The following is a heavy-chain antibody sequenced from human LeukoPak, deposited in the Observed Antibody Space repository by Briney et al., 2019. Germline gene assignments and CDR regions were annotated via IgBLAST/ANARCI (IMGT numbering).Heavy chain of an antibody. CDR3: ARHRVTMVRGVIIDNYYYYYMDV. Sequence: SETLSLTCTVSGGSISSYYWSWIRQPAGKGLEWIGRIYTSGSITYNPSLKSRVSMSVDTSKNQFSLKLSSVTAADTAVYYCARHRVTMVRGVIIDNYYYYYMDVWGKGTTVTVSS. V-gene: IGHV4-4*07. D-gene: IGHD3-10*01. J-gene: IGHJ6*03. CDR2: IYTSGSI. CDR1: GGSISSYY.